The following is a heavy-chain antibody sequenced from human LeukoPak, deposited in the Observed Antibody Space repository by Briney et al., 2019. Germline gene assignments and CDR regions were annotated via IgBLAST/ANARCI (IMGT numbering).Heavy chain of an antibody. Sequence: ASVKVSCKASGYTFTSYGISWVRQAPGQGLEWMGWISAYNGNTNYAQKLQGRVTMTTDTSTSTAYMELRSLRSDDTAVYYCASSYDILTGYSNWFDPWGQGTLVTVSS. V-gene: IGHV1-18*01. CDR3: ASSYDILTGYSNWFDP. D-gene: IGHD3-9*01. J-gene: IGHJ5*02. CDR1: GYTFTSYG. CDR2: ISAYNGNT.